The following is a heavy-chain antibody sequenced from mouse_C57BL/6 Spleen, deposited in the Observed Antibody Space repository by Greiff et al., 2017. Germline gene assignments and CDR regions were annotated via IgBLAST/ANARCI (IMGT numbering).Heavy chain of an antibody. CDR2: INPGSGGT. D-gene: IGHD1-1*01. CDR3: ARSDYYGSSSFAD. V-gene: IGHV1-54*01. J-gene: IGHJ3*01. CDR1: GYAFTNYL. Sequence: VKVVESGAELVRPGTSVKVSCKASGYAFTNYLIEWVKQRPGQGLEWIGVINPGSGGTKYNEKFKGKATLTADKSSSTAYMQLSSLTSEDSAVYFCARSDYYGSSSFADWGQGTLVTVSA.